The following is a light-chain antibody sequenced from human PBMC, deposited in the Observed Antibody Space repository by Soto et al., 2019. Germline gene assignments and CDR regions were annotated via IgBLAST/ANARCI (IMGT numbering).Light chain of an antibody. V-gene: IGLV8-61*01. CDR3: ALYMGSGIWV. CDR2: STN. CDR1: SGSVSTSYY. J-gene: IGLJ3*02. Sequence: QTVVTQEPSFSVSPGRTVTLTCGLSSGSVSTSYYPSWYQQTPGQAPRTLIYSTNTRSSGVPDRFSGSILGNKAALTITGAHADDEADYYCALYMGSGIWVFGGGTKVTVL.